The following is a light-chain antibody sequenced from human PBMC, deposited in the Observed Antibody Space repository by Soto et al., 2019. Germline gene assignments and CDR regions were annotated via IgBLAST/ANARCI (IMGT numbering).Light chain of an antibody. CDR2: KIS. Sequence: DVVMTQTPLSSPVTLGQPASISCRSSQSLVHSDGNTYLSWLQQRPGQPPRLLIYKISNRFSGVPDRFTGSGAGTEFTLTISSLQSDDLAVYYCQQYDKWPRTFGQGTKVDVK. CDR3: QQYDKWPRT. J-gene: IGKJ1*01. V-gene: IGKV2-24*01. CDR1: QSLVHSDGNTY.